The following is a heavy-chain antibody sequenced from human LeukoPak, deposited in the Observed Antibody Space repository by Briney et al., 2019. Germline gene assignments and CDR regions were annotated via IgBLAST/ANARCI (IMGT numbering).Heavy chain of an antibody. CDR2: IYSGGST. CDR1: VFIVISYY. CDR3: ARGLYSYGYAFDY. J-gene: IGHJ4*02. D-gene: IGHD5-18*01. Sequence: RSLPVSRPASVFIVISYYMYSVRQPTAKVLACVSVIYSGGSTYYADSVKGRFTISRDNSKNTLYLQMNSLRAEDTAVYYCARGLYSYGYAFDYWGQGTLVTVSS. V-gene: IGHV3-53*01.